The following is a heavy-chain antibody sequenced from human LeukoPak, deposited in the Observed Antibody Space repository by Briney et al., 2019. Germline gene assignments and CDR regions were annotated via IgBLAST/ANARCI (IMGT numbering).Heavy chain of an antibody. CDR2: IKQDGSEK. CDR1: GFTFSSYW. Sequence: GGYLRLSCAASGFTFSSYWMRWVRQAPGKGLEWVANIKQDGSEKYYVDSVKGRFTISRDNAKNSLYLQMNSLRAEDTALYYCTKDIGKFYTSGWNYFSMDVWGQGTTVTVSS. J-gene: IGHJ6*02. V-gene: IGHV3-7*03. CDR3: TKDIGKFYTSGWNYFSMDV. D-gene: IGHD6-19*01.